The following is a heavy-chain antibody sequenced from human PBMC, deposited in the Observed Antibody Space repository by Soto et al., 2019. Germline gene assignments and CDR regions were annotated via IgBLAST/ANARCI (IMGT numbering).Heavy chain of an antibody. D-gene: IGHD3-16*01. V-gene: IGHV3-30*18. Sequence: GGSLRLSCAASGFTFSSYGMHWVRQAPGKGLEWVAVISYDGSNKYYADSVKGRFTISRDNSKNTLYLQMNSLRAEDTAVYCCAKVEGSLLSAFDYWGQGTLVTVSS. CDR2: ISYDGSNK. J-gene: IGHJ4*02. CDR3: AKVEGSLLSAFDY. CDR1: GFTFSSYG.